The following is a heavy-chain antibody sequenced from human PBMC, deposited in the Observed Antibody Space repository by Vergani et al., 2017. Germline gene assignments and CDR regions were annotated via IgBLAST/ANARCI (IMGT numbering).Heavy chain of an antibody. CDR2: IYPGDSDT. CDR3: ARLQRIASYSSGWGDWFDP. Sequence: EVQLVQSGAEVKKPGESLTISCKGSGYSFTSYWIGWVRQMPGKGLEWMGIIYPGDSDTRYSPSFQGQVTISAHKSISTAYLQWSSLKASDTAMYYCARLQRIASYSSGWGDWFDPWGQGTLVTVSS. CDR1: GYSFTSYW. V-gene: IGHV5-51*01. D-gene: IGHD6-19*01. J-gene: IGHJ5*02.